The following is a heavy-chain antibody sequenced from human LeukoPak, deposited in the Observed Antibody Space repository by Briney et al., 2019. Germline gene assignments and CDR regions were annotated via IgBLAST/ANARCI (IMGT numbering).Heavy chain of an antibody. Sequence: GASVKVSCKAFGYTFTDYYIHWVKEAPGKGLEWMGRVDPEDGETTYAEKFQGRVTSTADTSTDTAYMELNNLRSEDTAVYYCATMTTFDPWGQGTLVTVSP. V-gene: IGHV1-69-2*01. CDR3: ATMTTFDP. CDR1: GYTFTDYY. CDR2: VDPEDGET. D-gene: IGHD4-11*01. J-gene: IGHJ5*02.